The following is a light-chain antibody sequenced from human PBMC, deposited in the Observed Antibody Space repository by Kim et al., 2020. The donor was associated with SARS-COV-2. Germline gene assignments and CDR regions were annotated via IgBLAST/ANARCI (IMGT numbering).Light chain of an antibody. CDR1: QSVFYSSNNKNY. V-gene: IGKV4-1*01. Sequence: DIVMTQSPDSLAVSLGERATINCKSSQSVFYSSNNKNYLAWYQQKPGQPPKLLIYWASTRESGVPDRFSGSGSGTDFTLTNSSLQAEDVAVYFCQQYYSSRGFTFGPGTKVDI. CDR2: WAS. J-gene: IGKJ3*01. CDR3: QQYYSSRGFT.